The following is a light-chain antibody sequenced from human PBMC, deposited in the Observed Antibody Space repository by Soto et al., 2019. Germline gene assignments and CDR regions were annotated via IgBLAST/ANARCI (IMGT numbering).Light chain of an antibody. V-gene: IGKV3-20*01. CDR1: QSVNSNY. CDR2: GAS. CDR3: QQYGSSPPWT. J-gene: IGKJ1*01. Sequence: ESVLTQSPGTLSLSPGERATLSCRASQSVNSNYLAWHQQKPGQAPRLLIYGASSRATGIPDRFSGSGSGTDFTLTISRLEPEDFAVYYCQQYGSSPPWTFGQGTKVDIK.